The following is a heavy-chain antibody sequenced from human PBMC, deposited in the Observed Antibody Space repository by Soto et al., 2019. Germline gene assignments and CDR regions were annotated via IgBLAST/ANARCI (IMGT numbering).Heavy chain of an antibody. CDR1: GGTFSSYT. J-gene: IGHJ4*02. CDR2: IIHILGIA. V-gene: IGHV1-69*02. Sequence: QVQLVQSGAEVKKPGPSVKVSCKASGGTFSSYTISWVRQAPGQGLEWMGRIIHILGIANYAQKFQRRVTTTADKSTNTAYMELSRLRSEDTAVYYCAMEYCSRTSRYRDYWSQGTLVTVSS. D-gene: IGHD2-2*02. CDR3: AMEYCSRTSRYRDY.